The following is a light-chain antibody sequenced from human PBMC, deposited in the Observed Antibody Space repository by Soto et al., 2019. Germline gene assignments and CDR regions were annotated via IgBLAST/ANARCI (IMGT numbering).Light chain of an antibody. J-gene: IGKJ3*01. CDR1: QDISSR. V-gene: IGKV1-12*01. CDR3: QQANSFPLT. Sequence: DIQMTQSPSSVSASIGDRVTITCRASQDISSRLAWYQPRPGKAPPLLLYAASSLQSGVPSRFSGSGSVTDFTLTISSLQPEDFATYYGQQANSFPLTFGPGTKVDIK. CDR2: AAS.